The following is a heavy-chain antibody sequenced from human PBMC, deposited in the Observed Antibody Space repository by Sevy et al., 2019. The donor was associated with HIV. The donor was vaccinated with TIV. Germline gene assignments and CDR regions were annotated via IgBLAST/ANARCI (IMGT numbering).Heavy chain of an antibody. CDR1: GFSFSNYW. CDR2: IKQDESEK. Sequence: GGSLRLSCAASGFSFSNYWMHWVRQAPGKGLEWVANIKQDESEKYYVASVKGRFTISRDNVKNSLYLQMNSLRPEDTAVYYCARGNSGSLDYWGQGTLVTVSS. V-gene: IGHV3-7*04. J-gene: IGHJ4*02. D-gene: IGHD3-22*01. CDR3: ARGNSGSLDY.